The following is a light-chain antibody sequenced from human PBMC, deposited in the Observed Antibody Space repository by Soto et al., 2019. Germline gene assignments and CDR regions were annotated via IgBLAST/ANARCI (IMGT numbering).Light chain of an antibody. J-gene: IGKJ1*01. CDR1: QSVSTTF. Sequence: EIVLTQSPGTLSLSPGERATLSCRASQSVSTTFLAWYQQKVGQAPRLLIYGASSRATGTPDRFSGSGSGTEFTLTISRLEPEDFAVYYCQQYGVSPWTFGQGTKVEIK. CDR3: QQYGVSPWT. V-gene: IGKV3-20*01. CDR2: GAS.